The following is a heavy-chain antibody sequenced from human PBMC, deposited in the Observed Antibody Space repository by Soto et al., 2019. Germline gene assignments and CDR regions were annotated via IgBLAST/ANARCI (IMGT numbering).Heavy chain of an antibody. CDR2: ISWNSGSI. J-gene: IGHJ6*03. D-gene: IGHD2-15*01. Sequence: GGSLRLSCAASGFTFDDYAMHWVRQAPGKGLEWVSGISWNSGSIGYADSVKGRFTISRDNAKNSLYLQMNSLRAEDTALYYCAKDGCSGGSCYSYYYYYMDVWGKGTTVTVSS. CDR3: AKDGCSGGSCYSYYYYYMDV. CDR1: GFTFDDYA. V-gene: IGHV3-9*01.